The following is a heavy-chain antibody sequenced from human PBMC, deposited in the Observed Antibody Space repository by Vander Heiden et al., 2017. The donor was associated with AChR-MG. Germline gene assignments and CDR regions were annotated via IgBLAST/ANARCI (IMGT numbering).Heavy chain of an antibody. J-gene: IGHJ3*02. CDR1: GGSISSGGYY. Sequence: QVQLQESGPGLVKPSQTLSLTCSVSGGSISSGGYYWSWIRQHPGKGLEWIGYIFYSGSTYYNPSLKSRVSISVDTSKNEFSLKLSSVTAADTAVFYCARGVESSGSYSGAFDIWGQGTMVTVSS. V-gene: IGHV4-31*03. CDR2: IFYSGST. D-gene: IGHD3-10*01. CDR3: ARGVESSGSYSGAFDI.